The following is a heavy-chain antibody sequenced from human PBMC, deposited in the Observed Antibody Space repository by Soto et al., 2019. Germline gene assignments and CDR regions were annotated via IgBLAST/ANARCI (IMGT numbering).Heavy chain of an antibody. D-gene: IGHD1-7*01. CDR1: GGSVSSGSYF. V-gene: IGHV4-61*01. CDR3: ARGKNWNYDY. Sequence: QVQLQESGPGLVKPSETLSLTCNFSGGSVSSGSYFWSWIRQPPGKGLEWIGYISYSGSTNYKPALKSRVSISVDTSKQQFSLKLSSVPAADTAVYYCARGKNWNYDYWGQGTLVTVSS. J-gene: IGHJ4*02. CDR2: ISYSGST.